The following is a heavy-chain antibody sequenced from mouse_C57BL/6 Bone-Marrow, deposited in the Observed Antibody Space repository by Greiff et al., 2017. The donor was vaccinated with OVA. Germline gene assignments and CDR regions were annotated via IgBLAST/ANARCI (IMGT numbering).Heavy chain of an antibody. D-gene: IGHD2-4*01. V-gene: IGHV1-80*01. CDR2: IYPGDGDT. CDR3: ARGGITKAWYFDV. CDR1: GYAFSSYW. J-gene: IGHJ1*03. Sequence: QVQLQQSGAELVKPGASVKISCKASGYAFSSYWMNWVKQRPGTGLEWIGQIYPGDGDTNYNGKFKGKATLTADKSSSTAYMQLSSLTSEDSAVYFCARGGITKAWYFDVWGTGTTVTVSS.